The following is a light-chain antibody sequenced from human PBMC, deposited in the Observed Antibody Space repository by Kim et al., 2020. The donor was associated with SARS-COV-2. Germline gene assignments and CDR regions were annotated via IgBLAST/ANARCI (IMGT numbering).Light chain of an antibody. CDR2: DNN. CDR1: SSNIGDNY. V-gene: IGLV1-51*01. Sequence: QSVLTQPPSVSAAPRQKVTISCSGSSSNIGDNYVSWYQHLPGAAPKLLIYDNNKRPSGIPDRFSGSKSGTSATLDITGLQTGDEADYYCGTWENSPSVVLFGGGTQLTVL. CDR3: GTWENSPSVVL. J-gene: IGLJ3*02.